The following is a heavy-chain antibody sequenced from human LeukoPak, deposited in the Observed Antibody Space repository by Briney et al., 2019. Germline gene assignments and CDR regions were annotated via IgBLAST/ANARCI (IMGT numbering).Heavy chain of an antibody. D-gene: IGHD3-22*01. Sequence: SETLSLTCSVSGGSISSYYWGWIRQPPGKGLEWIGTIYSTGTTYYSPSLKSRVTISVDTSKNHLSLKLRSATAADTAVYYCARHGPVSGYLSPFDLWGRGTLVTVSS. CDR3: ARHGPVSGYLSPFDL. CDR1: GGSISSYY. V-gene: IGHV4-39*01. CDR2: IYSTGTT. J-gene: IGHJ2*01.